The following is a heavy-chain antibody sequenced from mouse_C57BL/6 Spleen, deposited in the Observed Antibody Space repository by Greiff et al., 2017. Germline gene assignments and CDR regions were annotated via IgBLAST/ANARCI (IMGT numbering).Heavy chain of an antibody. CDR1: GFTFSDYG. CDR2: ISSGSSTI. CDR3: ARRYYGNPYYFDY. J-gene: IGHJ2*01. Sequence: EVHLVESGGGLVKPGGSLKLSCAASGFTFSDYGMHWVRQAPEKGLEWVAYISSGSSTIYYADTVKGRFTISRDNAKNTLFLQMTSLRSEDTAMYYCARRYYGNPYYFDYWGQGTTLTVSS. V-gene: IGHV5-17*01. D-gene: IGHD1-1*01.